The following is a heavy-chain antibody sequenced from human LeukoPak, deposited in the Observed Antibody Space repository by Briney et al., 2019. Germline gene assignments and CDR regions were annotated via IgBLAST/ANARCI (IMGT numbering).Heavy chain of an antibody. Sequence: GGSLRLSCVVSGFSVSSNYMSWVRQAPGKGLEWVSVIYNGVTYYRDSVKGRFSISRDISKNTVYLQMNSLRAEDTAKYYCARDVYGSGLGAFDLWGQGTMVTVSS. CDR2: IYNGVT. J-gene: IGHJ3*01. V-gene: IGHV3-53*01. D-gene: IGHD3-10*01. CDR1: GFSVSSNY. CDR3: ARDVYGSGLGAFDL.